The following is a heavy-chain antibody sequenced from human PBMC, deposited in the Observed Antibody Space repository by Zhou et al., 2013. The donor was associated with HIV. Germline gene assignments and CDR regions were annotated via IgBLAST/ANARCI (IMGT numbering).Heavy chain of an antibody. CDR1: GGTFTKYA. CDR2: ITPFFGTT. J-gene: IGHJ6*03. D-gene: IGHD2-2*03. Sequence: QVQLVQSGAEVKQPGSSVKVSCKASGGTFTKYAITWVRQAPGHGLEWMGVITPFFGTTKYAQKFQGRVTITTDESTSTAYMELSSLRSEDTAVYYCARGNGSKGPDYYYYYMDVWGKGTTVTGLL. CDR3: ARGNGSKGPDYYYYYMDV. V-gene: IGHV1-69*05.